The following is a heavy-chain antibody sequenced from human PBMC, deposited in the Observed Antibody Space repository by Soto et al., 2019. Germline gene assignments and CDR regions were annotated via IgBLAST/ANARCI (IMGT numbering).Heavy chain of an antibody. CDR3: ARGPAPGDFWSGYFQSNYYYYYMDV. J-gene: IGHJ6*03. V-gene: IGHV1-8*01. D-gene: IGHD3-3*01. CDR2: MNPNSGNT. CDR1: GYTFTSYD. Sequence: ASVKVSCKASGYTFTSYDINWVRQATGQGLVWMGWMNPNSGNTGYAQKFQGRVTMTRNTSISTAYMELSSLRSEDTAVYYCARGPAPGDFWSGYFQSNYYYYYMDVWGKGTKVTVSS.